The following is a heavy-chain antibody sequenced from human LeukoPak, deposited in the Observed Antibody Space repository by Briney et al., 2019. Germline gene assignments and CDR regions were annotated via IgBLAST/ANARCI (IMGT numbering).Heavy chain of an antibody. CDR1: GGSFSGYY. Sequence: SETLSLTCAVYGGSFSGYYWSWIRQPPGKGLEWIGEINHSGSTNYNPSLKSRVTISVDTSKNQFSLKLSSVTAADTAVYYCARVVPAARFNYYYYMDVWGKGTTVTVSS. CDR3: ARVVPAARFNYYYYMDV. CDR2: INHSGST. D-gene: IGHD2-2*01. J-gene: IGHJ6*03. V-gene: IGHV4-34*01.